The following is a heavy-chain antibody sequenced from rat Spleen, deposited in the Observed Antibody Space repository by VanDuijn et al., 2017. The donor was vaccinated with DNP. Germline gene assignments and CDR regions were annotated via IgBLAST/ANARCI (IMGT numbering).Heavy chain of an antibody. V-gene: IGHV5-58*01. CDR1: GFSFSDYY. CDR2: INTDGYRT. Sequence: EVQLVESGGDLVQPGRSLKLSCAASGFSFSDYYMAWVRQAPGKGLEWVASINTDGYRTYFPDSVKGRFTISRNNAEDTVYLQMNSLRSEDTGTYYCARDNGYSSNPLDYWGQGVMVTVSS. CDR3: ARDNGYSSNPLDY. D-gene: IGHD1-2*01. J-gene: IGHJ2*01.